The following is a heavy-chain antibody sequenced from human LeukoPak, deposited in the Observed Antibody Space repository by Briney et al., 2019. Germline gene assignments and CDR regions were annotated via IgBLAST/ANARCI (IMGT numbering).Heavy chain of an antibody. V-gene: IGHV1-8*03. CDR2: MNPNSGNT. J-gene: IGHJ4*02. CDR3: AREDYYDGGSNDY. Sequence: ASLKVSCKASGYTLTSYDINSVRQATGQGLEWRGWMNPNSGNTAYAQKFQGRVTITRNTSISTAYMELSSLRSEDTAVYYCAREDYYDGGSNDYWGQGTLVTVSS. D-gene: IGHD3-22*01. CDR1: GYTLTSYD.